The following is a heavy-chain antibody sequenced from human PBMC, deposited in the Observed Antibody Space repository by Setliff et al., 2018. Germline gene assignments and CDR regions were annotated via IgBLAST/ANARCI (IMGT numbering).Heavy chain of an antibody. CDR1: GGSFSGYY. J-gene: IGHJ4*02. CDR3: ARLRGAFDY. Sequence: PSETLSLTCAVYGGSFSGYYWSWIRQPPGKGLEWIGEINHSGSTNYNPSLKSRVTISVDTSKNQFSLKPSSATAADTAVYYCARLRGAFDYWGQGTLVTVSS. V-gene: IGHV4-34*01. D-gene: IGHD3-16*01. CDR2: INHSGST.